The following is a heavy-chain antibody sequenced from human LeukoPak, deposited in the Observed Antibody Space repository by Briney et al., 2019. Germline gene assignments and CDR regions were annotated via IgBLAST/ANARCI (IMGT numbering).Heavy chain of an antibody. CDR3: ATGRDGYNSFDY. Sequence: GASVRVSCKASGYTFTSYYMHWVRQAPGKGLEWMGGFDPEDGETIYAQKFQGRVTMTEDTSTDTAYMELSSLRSEDTAVYYCATGRDGYNSFDYWGQGTLVTVSS. D-gene: IGHD5-24*01. CDR2: FDPEDGET. V-gene: IGHV1-24*01. J-gene: IGHJ4*02. CDR1: GYTFTSYY.